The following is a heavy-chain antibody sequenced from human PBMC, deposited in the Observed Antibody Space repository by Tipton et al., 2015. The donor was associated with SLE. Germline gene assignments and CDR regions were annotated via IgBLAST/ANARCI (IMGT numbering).Heavy chain of an antibody. CDR1: GGSFSGYY. CDR3: ARVLVATIYYFDY. D-gene: IGHD5-12*01. J-gene: IGHJ4*02. V-gene: IGHV4-34*01. Sequence: GLVKPSETLSLTCAVYGGSFSGYYWSWIRQPPGKGLEWIGEINHSGSTNYNPSLKSRVTISVDTSKNQFSLKLSSVTAADTAVYYCARVLVATIYYFDYWGQGTLVTVSS. CDR2: INHSGST.